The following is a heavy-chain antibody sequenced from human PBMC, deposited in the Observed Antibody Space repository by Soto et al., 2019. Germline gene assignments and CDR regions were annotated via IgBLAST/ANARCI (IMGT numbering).Heavy chain of an antibody. CDR1: GFTFSSYA. J-gene: IGHJ5*02. CDR3: AREGGYDFWSGYGGKNWFDP. CDR2: ISGSGGST. D-gene: IGHD3-3*01. Sequence: EVQLLESGGGLVQPGGSLRLSCAASGFTFSSYAMSWVRQAPGKGLEWVSAISGSGGSTYYADSVKGRFTISRDNSKNTLYLQMNSLRAEDTAVYYCAREGGYDFWSGYGGKNWFDPWGQGTLVTVSS. V-gene: IGHV3-23*01.